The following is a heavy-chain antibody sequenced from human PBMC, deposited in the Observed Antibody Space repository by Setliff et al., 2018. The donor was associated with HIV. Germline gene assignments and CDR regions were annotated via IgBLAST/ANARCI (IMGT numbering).Heavy chain of an antibody. J-gene: IGHJ3*01. Sequence: GGSLRLSCAASGFTVSSNYMSWVRQAPGKGLEWISSISSSGRTIKYADSVKGRFTISRDNAKRSLYLQMNSLRVEDTAVYYCARDIPPEYPGFDLWGQGTVVTVSS. CDR3: ARDIPPEYPGFDL. CDR1: GFTVSSNY. V-gene: IGHV3-11*04. CDR2: ISSSGRTI. D-gene: IGHD6-6*01.